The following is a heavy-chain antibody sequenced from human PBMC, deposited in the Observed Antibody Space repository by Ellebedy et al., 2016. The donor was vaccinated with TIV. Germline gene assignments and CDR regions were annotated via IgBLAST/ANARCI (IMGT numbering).Heavy chain of an antibody. V-gene: IGHV3-23*01. CDR1: GFTFSSYA. J-gene: IGHJ4*02. CDR2: ISSTGSRT. D-gene: IGHD5-24*01. CDR3: AKDAWEKARISWEHDF. Sequence: GESLKISCAASGFTFSSYAMSWVRQAPGKGLEWVSTISSTGSRTYYADSVKGRFTISRDNSRNTVYLHMDSLTTEDTAVYFCAKDAWEKARISWEHDFWGQGTLVTVSS.